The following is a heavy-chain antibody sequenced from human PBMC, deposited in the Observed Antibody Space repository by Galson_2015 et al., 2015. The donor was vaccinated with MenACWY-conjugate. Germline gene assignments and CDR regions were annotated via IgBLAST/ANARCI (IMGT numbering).Heavy chain of an antibody. D-gene: IGHD3-10*01. V-gene: IGHV3-7*03. J-gene: IGHJ6*02. CDR1: GFSFSSYW. CDR2: IKQDGSEK. CDR3: ARDPLWFGVYGMDV. Sequence: SLRLSCAASGFSFSSYWMSWVRQAPGKGLEWVANIKQDGSEKNYVDSAKGRFTISRDNAKNSLYLQMNSLRAEDTAVYYCARDPLWFGVYGMDVWGPGTTVTVSS.